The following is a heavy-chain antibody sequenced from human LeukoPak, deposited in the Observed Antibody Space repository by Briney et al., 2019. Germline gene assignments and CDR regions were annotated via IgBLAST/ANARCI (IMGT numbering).Heavy chain of an antibody. V-gene: IGHV4-34*01. CDR2: INHSGST. J-gene: IGHJ4*02. Sequence: SETLSLTCAVYGGSFSGYYWSWIRQPPGKGLEWIGEINHSGSTNYNPSLKSRVTISVDTSKNQFSLKLSSVTAADTAVYYCASGRITMVRGVSPKFDYWGQGTLVTVSS. CDR3: ASGRITMVRGVSPKFDY. CDR1: GGSFSGYY. D-gene: IGHD3-10*01.